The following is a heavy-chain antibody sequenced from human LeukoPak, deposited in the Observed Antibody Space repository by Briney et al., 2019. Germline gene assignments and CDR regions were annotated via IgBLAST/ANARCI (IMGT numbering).Heavy chain of an antibody. CDR1: GFTVSSNY. V-gene: IGHV3-11*04. J-gene: IGHJ4*02. CDR3: ARRPYSTSWYYFDY. CDR2: ISGSGSML. D-gene: IGHD6-13*01. Sequence: GRSLRLSCAASGFTVSSNYMSWVRQAPGKGLEWVSYISGSGSMLHYADSVKGRSTISRDNAKNSLYLQMSTLRAEDTAVYYCARRPYSTSWYYFDYWGQGTLVTVSS.